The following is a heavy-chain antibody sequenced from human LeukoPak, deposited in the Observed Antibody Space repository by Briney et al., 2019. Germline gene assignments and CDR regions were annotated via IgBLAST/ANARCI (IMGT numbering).Heavy chain of an antibody. Sequence: PGGSLRLSCAASGFTFSSHTMNWVRQAPGKGLEWVSSLSGTGRYIYYADLMKGRFTISRDNAKNSLYLQMNSLRAEDTAVYYCARHDSGSFSDAFDIWGQGTMVTVSS. CDR2: LSGTGRYI. CDR3: ARHDSGSFSDAFDI. D-gene: IGHD1-26*01. V-gene: IGHV3-21*06. CDR1: GFTFSSHT. J-gene: IGHJ3*02.